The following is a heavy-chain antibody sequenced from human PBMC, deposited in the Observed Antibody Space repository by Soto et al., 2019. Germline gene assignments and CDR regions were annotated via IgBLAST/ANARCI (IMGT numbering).Heavy chain of an antibody. CDR2: IYYSGST. CDR1: GVSISSGGYY. V-gene: IGHV4-31*03. J-gene: IGHJ6*02. CDR3: ARDPSWLTPPTNYYYYGMDV. Sequence: TLSLTCTVSGVSISSGGYYWSWIRQHPGKGLEWIGYIYYSGSTYYNPSLKSRVTISVDTSKNQFSLKLSSVTAADTAVYYCARDPSWLTPPTNYYYYGMDVWGQGTTVTVSS. D-gene: IGHD5-18*01.